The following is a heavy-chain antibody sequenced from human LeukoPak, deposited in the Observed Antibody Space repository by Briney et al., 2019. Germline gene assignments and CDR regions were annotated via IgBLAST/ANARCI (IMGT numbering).Heavy chain of an antibody. D-gene: IGHD6-19*01. J-gene: IGHJ4*02. V-gene: IGHV3-23*01. CDR1: GFTFSSYA. CDR3: AIHRTSGWLY. Sequence: PGGSLRLSCAASGFTFSSYAMSWVRQAPGKGLEWVSSISGSGGSTYYADSAKGRFTISRDNSKNTLYLQMNSLRAEDTAVYYCAIHRTSGWLYWGQGTLVTVSS. CDR2: ISGSGGST.